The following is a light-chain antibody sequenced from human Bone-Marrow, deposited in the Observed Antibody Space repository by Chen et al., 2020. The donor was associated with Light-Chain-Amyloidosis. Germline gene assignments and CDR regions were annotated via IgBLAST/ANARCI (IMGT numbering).Light chain of an antibody. CDR2: WAS. Sequence: DIVMTQSPDSLAVSLGERATINCKSSKSVLDRSNNRNNLAWYQHKPGQPPKLLVDWASSRKSGVPDRFRASGAGTDFTLTISSLQAEGGAGYEGQQYYNSPGPFGQGTKVEIK. CDR1: KSVLDRSNNRNN. CDR3: QQYYNSPGP. J-gene: IGKJ1*01. V-gene: IGKV4-1*01.